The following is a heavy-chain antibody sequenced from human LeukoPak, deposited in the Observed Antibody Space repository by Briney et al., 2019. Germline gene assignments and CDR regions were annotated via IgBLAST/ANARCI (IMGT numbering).Heavy chain of an antibody. V-gene: IGHV1-18*01. J-gene: IGHJ4*02. Sequence: ASVKVSCNSSGYTFTSYGISWVRHAPGQGLEWMGWISAHNGNTNYAQKLQGRVTMTTDTSTSTAYMELRSLRSDDTVGYYRARERYLDYWGQGTLVTVSS. CDR3: ARERYLDY. CDR1: GYTFTSYG. CDR2: ISAHNGNT.